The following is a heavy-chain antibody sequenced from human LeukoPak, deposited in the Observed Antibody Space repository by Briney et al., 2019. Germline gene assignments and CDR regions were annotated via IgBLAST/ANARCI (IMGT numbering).Heavy chain of an antibody. Sequence: GGSLRLSCAASGFSFYTYSMDWVRQAPGKGLEWVSYISSGTTTMLYADSVKGRFTISRDNAKNSLYLQMDSLRAEDTAVYYCARGRHYYDSSVNRGADYWGQGTLVTVSS. CDR2: ISSGTTTM. CDR3: ARGRHYYDSSVNRGADY. D-gene: IGHD3-22*01. CDR1: GFSFYTYS. J-gene: IGHJ4*02. V-gene: IGHV3-48*01.